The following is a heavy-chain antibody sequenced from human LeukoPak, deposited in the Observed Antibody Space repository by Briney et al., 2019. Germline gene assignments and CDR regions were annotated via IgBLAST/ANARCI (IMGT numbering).Heavy chain of an antibody. CDR1: GGSISSYY. CDR3: ARLRLHTPNWYFDL. CDR2: IYYSGST. V-gene: IGHV4-59*01. Sequence: PSETLSLTCTVSGGSISSYYWSWIRQPLGKGLEWIGYIYYSGSTNYNPSLKSRVTISVDTSKNQFSLKLSSVTAADTAVYYCARLRLHTPNWYFDLWGRGTLVTVSS. J-gene: IGHJ2*01. D-gene: IGHD4-11*01.